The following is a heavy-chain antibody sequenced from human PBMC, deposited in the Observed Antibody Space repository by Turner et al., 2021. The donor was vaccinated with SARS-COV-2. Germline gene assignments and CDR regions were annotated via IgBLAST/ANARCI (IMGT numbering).Heavy chain of an antibody. CDR3: ARHTRNLKLPNWFDP. D-gene: IGHD1-1*01. Sequence: QLQLQESGPGLVKPSETLSLTCTVSGDSISSSSYYWGWIRQPPGKGLEWIGSIYYSGSPYYKPSLKSRVTIAVDTSKNQFSLRLSSVTAADTAVYYCARHTRNLKLPNWFDPWGQGTLVTVSS. CDR1: GDSISSSSYY. J-gene: IGHJ5*02. V-gene: IGHV4-39*01. CDR2: IYYSGSP.